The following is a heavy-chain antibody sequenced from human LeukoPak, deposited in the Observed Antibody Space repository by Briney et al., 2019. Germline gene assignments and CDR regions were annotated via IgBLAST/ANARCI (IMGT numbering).Heavy chain of an antibody. CDR2: IISIFGTA. J-gene: IGHJ4*02. V-gene: IGHV1-69*05. D-gene: IGHD6-25*01. CDR1: GGTFSSYA. Sequence: ASVKVSCKASGGTFSSYAISWVRQAPGQGLEWMGGIISIFGTANYAQKFQGRVTITTDESTSTAYMELSSMRSEDTAVYYCARGDHSSGWSVFDYWGQGTLVTVSS. CDR3: ARGDHSSGWSVFDY.